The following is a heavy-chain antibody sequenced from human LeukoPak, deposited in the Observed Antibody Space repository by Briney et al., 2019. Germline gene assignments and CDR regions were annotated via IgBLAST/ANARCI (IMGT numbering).Heavy chain of an antibody. Sequence: SETLSLTCTVSGYSISSGYYWGWIRQPPGKGLEWIGSIYHSGSTYYNPSLKSRVTISVDTSKDQFSLKLSSVTAADTAVYYCARDETGTTHFDYWGQGTLVTVSS. CDR2: IYHSGST. J-gene: IGHJ4*02. D-gene: IGHD1-1*01. CDR3: ARDETGTTHFDY. V-gene: IGHV4-38-2*02. CDR1: GYSISSGYY.